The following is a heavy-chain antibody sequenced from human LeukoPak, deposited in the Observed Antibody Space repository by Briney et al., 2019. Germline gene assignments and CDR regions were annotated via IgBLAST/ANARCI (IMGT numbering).Heavy chain of an antibody. CDR3: ARDDYGDYEMFDY. CDR2: IIPIFGTA. V-gene: IGHV1-69*13. D-gene: IGHD4-17*01. J-gene: IGHJ4*02. Sequence: ASVKVSCKASGGTFSSYAISWVRQAPGQGLEWMGGIIPIFGTANYAQKFQGNDTITEDESASTAYMELSSLRSEDTAAHYCARDDYGDYEMFDYWGQGTLVTGSS. CDR1: GGTFSSYA.